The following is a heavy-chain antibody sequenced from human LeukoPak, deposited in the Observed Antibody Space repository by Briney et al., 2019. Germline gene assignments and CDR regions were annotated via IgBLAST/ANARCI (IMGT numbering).Heavy chain of an antibody. Sequence: GRSLRLSCAASGFTFDDYAMHWVRQAPGKGLEWVSGISWNSGSIGYADSVKGRFTISRDNAKNSLYLQMNSLRAEDTALYYCAKGSGSYYDFDYWGQGTLVTVSS. CDR3: AKGSGSYYDFDY. CDR1: GFTFDDYA. V-gene: IGHV3-9*01. CDR2: ISWNSGSI. J-gene: IGHJ4*02. D-gene: IGHD1-26*01.